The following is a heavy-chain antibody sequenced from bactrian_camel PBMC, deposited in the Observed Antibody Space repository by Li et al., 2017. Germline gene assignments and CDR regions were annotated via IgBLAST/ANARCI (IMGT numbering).Heavy chain of an antibody. D-gene: IGHD4*01. J-gene: IGHJ6*01. CDR2: ISRVGTT. Sequence: VQLVESGGGSVQPGGSLRLSCAASGFIFSSCGMGWYRQASGKERELISVISRVGTTTYADSVKGRFTISRDNAKNTLYLQLNSLKTEDMAVYYCVLLSGSDGLRPRAFGYWGQGTQVTVSS. V-gene: IGHV3S53*01. CDR1: GFIFSSCG. CDR3: VLLSGSDGLRPRAFGY.